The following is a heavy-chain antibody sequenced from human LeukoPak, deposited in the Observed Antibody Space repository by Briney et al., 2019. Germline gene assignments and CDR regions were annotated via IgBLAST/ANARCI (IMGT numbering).Heavy chain of an antibody. J-gene: IGHJ4*02. D-gene: IGHD3-9*01. V-gene: IGHV3-33*01. CDR2: IWYDGSNK. Sequence: GGSLRLSCAASGFTFSSYGMHWVRQAPGEGLEWVAVIWYDGSNKYYADSVKGRFTISRDNSKNTLYLQMNSLRAEDTAVYYCARLHKLRYFDWLLSDYWGQGTLVTVSS. CDR1: GFTFSSYG. CDR3: ARLHKLRYFDWLLSDY.